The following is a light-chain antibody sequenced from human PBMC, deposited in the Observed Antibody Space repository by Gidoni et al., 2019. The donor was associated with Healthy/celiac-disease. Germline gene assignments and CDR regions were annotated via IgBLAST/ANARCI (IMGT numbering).Light chain of an antibody. CDR1: QSVRSSY. J-gene: IGKJ5*01. CDR2: GAS. Sequence: EIVLTQAPGTLSLSPGERATLSCRASQSVRSSYLAWYQQKPGQAPRLLIYGASSRSTGIPDRFSGSGSGTDFTLTISRLEPEDFAVYYCQQYGSSITFGQXTRLEIK. V-gene: IGKV3-20*01. CDR3: QQYGSSIT.